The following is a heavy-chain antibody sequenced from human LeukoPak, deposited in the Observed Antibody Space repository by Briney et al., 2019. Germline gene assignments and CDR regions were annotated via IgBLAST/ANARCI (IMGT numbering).Heavy chain of an antibody. Sequence: SETLSLTCAVYGGSFSGYYWSWVRQPPGKGLEWVGEINHSGSTNYNPSLKSRVTISVDTSKNQFSLKLSSVTAADTAVYYCARGLFYDSDWGQGTLVTVSS. J-gene: IGHJ4*02. CDR3: ARGLFYDSD. D-gene: IGHD3-22*01. CDR2: INHSGST. CDR1: GGSFSGYY. V-gene: IGHV4-34*01.